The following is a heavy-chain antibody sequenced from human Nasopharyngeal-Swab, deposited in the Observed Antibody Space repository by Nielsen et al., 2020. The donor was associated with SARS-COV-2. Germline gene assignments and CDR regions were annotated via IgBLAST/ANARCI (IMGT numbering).Heavy chain of an antibody. CDR3: ARDGPSGSYDG. V-gene: IGHV3-53*01. J-gene: IGHJ4*02. CDR2: IYSGGST. CDR1: GFTFRSYW. D-gene: IGHD1-26*01. Sequence: GESLKISCAASGFTFRSYWMHWVRQAPGKGLEWVSVIYSGGSTYYADSVRGRFTISRDNSKNTLYLQMNSLRAEDTAVYYCARDGPSGSYDGWGQGTLVTVSS.